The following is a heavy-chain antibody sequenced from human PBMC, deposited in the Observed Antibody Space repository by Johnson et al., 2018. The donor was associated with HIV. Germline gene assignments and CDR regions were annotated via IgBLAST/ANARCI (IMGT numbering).Heavy chain of an antibody. D-gene: IGHD6-6*01. J-gene: IGHJ3*02. V-gene: IGHV3-30-3*01. CDR3: AYSSSPLSGDAFDI. CDR1: GFTFSSYA. Sequence: QVQLVESGGGVVQPGRSLRLSCAASGFTFSSYAMHWVRQAPGKGLAWVAVISNDGNSKYYTESLKGRITISRDNSMNTLYLQMNSLRAEDTAVYYCAYSSSPLSGDAFDIWGQGTMVTVSS. CDR2: ISNDGNSK.